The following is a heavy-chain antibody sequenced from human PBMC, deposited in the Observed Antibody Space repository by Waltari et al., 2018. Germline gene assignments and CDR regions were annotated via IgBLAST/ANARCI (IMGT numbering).Heavy chain of an antibody. V-gene: IGHV4-39*01. CDR1: GGSIRPNYN. Sequence: QLQLQESGPGLVKPSETLSLNCTVPGGSIRPNYNWGWIRQPPGKGLEWMGNMQYRGSTFYNPSLESRVTISLDTWKNQFSLRLSSVGAADTAVYFCGRIAFGDEGGYFQYWGQGTLVTVSS. CDR3: GRIAFGDEGGYFQY. CDR2: MQYRGST. J-gene: IGHJ1*01. D-gene: IGHD4-17*01.